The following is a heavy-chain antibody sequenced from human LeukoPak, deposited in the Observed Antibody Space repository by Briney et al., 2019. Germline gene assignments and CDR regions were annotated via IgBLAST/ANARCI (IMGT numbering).Heavy chain of an antibody. J-gene: IGHJ4*02. D-gene: IGHD2/OR15-2a*01. CDR3: ARERSDFYYFDY. CDR1: GYTLTTYG. V-gene: IGHV1-18*01. Sequence: ASVKVSCKASGYTLTTYGIIWVRQAPGQGLEWMGWISTYSGNTNYAQKFQDRVTMTTDTSTSTAYMELRSLRSDDTAVYYCARERSDFYYFDYWGQGTLVTVSS. CDR2: ISTYSGNT.